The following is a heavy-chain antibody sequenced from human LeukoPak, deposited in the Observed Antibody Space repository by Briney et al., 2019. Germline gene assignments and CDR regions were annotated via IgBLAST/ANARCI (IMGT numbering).Heavy chain of an antibody. V-gene: IGHV1-8*02. CDR2: MDPNSGNT. D-gene: IGHD6-19*01. CDR1: GGTFSSYA. Sequence: GASVKVSCKASGGTFSSYAISWVRQATGQGLEWMGWMDPNSGNTGYAQKFQGRVTMTRNTSISTAYMELSSPRSEDTAVYYCARAPLPYSSGWYPWFDPWGQGTLVTVSS. CDR3: ARAPLPYSSGWYPWFDP. J-gene: IGHJ5*02.